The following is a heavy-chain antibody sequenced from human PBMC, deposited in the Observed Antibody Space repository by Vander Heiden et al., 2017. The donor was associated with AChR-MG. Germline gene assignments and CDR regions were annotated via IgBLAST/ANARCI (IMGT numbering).Heavy chain of an antibody. J-gene: IGHJ4*02. Sequence: QVQLQESGPGLVKPSQPLSLTCPVPGGSISSGSYYWSWIRQPAGKGLEWIGRIYTSGSTNDNPSLKSRVTISVDTSKNQFSLKVSSVTAASRGQTRDRRLWWWLTPYWGQGTLVTVSS. D-gene: IGHD2-21*01. V-gene: IGHV4-61*02. CDR2: IYTSGST. CDR1: GGSISSGSYY. CDR3: RRLWWWLTPY.